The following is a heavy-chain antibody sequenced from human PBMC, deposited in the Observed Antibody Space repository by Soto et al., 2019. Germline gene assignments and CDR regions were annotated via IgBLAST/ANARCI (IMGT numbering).Heavy chain of an antibody. D-gene: IGHD5-18*01. V-gene: IGHV3-21*01. Sequence: EVQLVESGGGLVKPGGSLRLSCAASGFTFSSYSMNWVRQAPGKGLEWVSSISSSSSYIYYADSVKGRFTISRDNAKNSLYLQMNRLRAEDTAVYYCARRDSYCFFDYYYGMDVWGQGTTVTVSS. J-gene: IGHJ6*02. CDR1: GFTFSSYS. CDR2: ISSSSSYI. CDR3: ARRDSYCFFDYYYGMDV.